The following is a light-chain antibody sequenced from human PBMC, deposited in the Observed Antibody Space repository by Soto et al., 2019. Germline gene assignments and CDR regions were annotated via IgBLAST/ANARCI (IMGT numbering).Light chain of an antibody. Sequence: DIQLTQSPSFLSASVGDRVTITCRASQGINNFLAWFQQKPGKAPKLLISGASTLQSGVPSRFIGAGSGTEFTLTISSLQPEDFAAYYCQQLNTYPYTFGQGTKLEIK. V-gene: IGKV1-9*01. CDR3: QQLNTYPYT. CDR1: QGINNF. J-gene: IGKJ2*01. CDR2: GAS.